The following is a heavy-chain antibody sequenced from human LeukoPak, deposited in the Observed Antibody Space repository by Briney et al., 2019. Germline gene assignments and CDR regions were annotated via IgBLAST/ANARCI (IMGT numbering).Heavy chain of an antibody. V-gene: IGHV3-15*01. Sequence: PGGSLRLSCAASGFTFSNAWMSWVRQAPGKGLEWVCRIKSKTDGGTTDYAAPVKGTFTISRDDSKNTLYLQMNSLKTEDTAVYYCTTEGGYCTNGVCYTGYSGYLPTDDYWGQGTLVTVSS. CDR2: IKSKTDGGTT. CDR3: TTEGGYCTNGVCYTGYSGYLPTDDY. CDR1: GFTFSNAW. J-gene: IGHJ4*02. D-gene: IGHD2-8*01.